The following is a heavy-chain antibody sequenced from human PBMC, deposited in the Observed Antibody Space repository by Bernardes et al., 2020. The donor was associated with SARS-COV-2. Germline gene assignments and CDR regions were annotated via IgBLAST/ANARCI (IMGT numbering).Heavy chain of an antibody. Sequence: AGSLILSCAASGFTFSNYVMTWVRQAPGKGLEWVSSINPNAVGTFYADSVKGRFTISRDNSKNTLYLQMNSLRAEDTAVYYCAKHPGPGNFDYWGQGTLVAVSS. CDR2: INPNAVGT. V-gene: IGHV3-23*01. D-gene: IGHD1-26*01. CDR1: GFTFSNYV. CDR3: AKHPGPGNFDY. J-gene: IGHJ4*02.